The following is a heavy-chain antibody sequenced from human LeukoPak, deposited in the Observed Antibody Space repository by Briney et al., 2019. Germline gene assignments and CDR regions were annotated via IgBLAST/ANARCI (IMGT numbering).Heavy chain of an antibody. D-gene: IGHD2-15*01. CDR3: ARDADGGLDC. CDR2: MYSGGNT. J-gene: IGHJ4*02. V-gene: IGHV3-66*01. CDR1: GFTVSSNY. Sequence: HPGGSLRLSCAASGFTVSSNYMSWVRQAPGKGLEWVSVMYSGGNTRYADSVKGRFTISRDNSKNTLYLQMNSLRAEDTAVYYCARDADGGLDCWSQGTLVTVSS.